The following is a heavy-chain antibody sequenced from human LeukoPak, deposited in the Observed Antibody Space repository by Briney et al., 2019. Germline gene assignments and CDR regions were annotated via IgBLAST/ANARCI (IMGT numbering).Heavy chain of an antibody. V-gene: IGHV3-48*04. CDR3: ARDGTKGSMDV. CDR2: ISRSSGTI. J-gene: IGHJ6*02. CDR1: GFTFSSYS. Sequence: GGSLRLSCAASGFTFSSYSMNWVRQAPGKGLEWISYISRSSGTIYFADSLEGRFTISRDNAKNSLYLQMNSLRAEDTAVYYCARDGTKGSMDVWGQGTTVTVSS. D-gene: IGHD1-26*01.